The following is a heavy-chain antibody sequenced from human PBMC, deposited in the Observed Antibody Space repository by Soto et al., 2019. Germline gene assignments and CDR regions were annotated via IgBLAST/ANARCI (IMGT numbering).Heavy chain of an antibody. CDR2: ISYDGSNK. V-gene: IGHV3-30-3*01. CDR3: ARDLSSRAVF. D-gene: IGHD6-19*01. J-gene: IGHJ4*02. CDR1: GFTFSSYA. Sequence: QVQLVESGGGVVQPGRSLRLSCAASGFTFSSYAMHWVRQAPGKGLEWVAVISYDGSNKYYADSEKGRFTISRDNSKNTLYLQMNSLRAEDTAVYYCARDLSSRAVFWGQGTLVTVSS.